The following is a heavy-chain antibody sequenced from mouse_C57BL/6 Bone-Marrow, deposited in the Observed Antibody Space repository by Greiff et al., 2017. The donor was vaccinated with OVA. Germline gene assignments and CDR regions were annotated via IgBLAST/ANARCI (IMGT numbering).Heavy chain of an antibody. J-gene: IGHJ2*01. V-gene: IGHV1-62-2*01. CDR1: GYTFNEYT. Sequence: QVQLQQSGADLVKPGASVKLSCKASGYTFNEYTIHWVKQSPGQGLEWIARFYPGGGSIKYNEKFKDKSTFTEDKSSTTVYMEHSRLTSEDSAVYFGARHEDGSSYYFDDWGQGTTRTVSS. D-gene: IGHD1-1*01. CDR2: FYPGGGSI. CDR3: ARHEDGSSYYFDD.